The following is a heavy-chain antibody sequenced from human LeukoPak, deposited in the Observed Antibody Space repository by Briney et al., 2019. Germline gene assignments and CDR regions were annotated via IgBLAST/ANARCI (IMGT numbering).Heavy chain of an antibody. J-gene: IGHJ4*02. CDR3: AKPAIADIVVVVAATFN. V-gene: IGHV3-23*01. CDR1: GFTFSSYD. CDR2: ISGSGGST. D-gene: IGHD2-15*01. Sequence: PGGSLRLSCAASGFTFSSYDMSWVRQAPGKGLEWVSAISGSGGSTYYADSVKGRFTISRDNSKNTLYLQMNSLRAEDTAVYYCAKPAIADIVVVVAATFNWGQGTLVTVSS.